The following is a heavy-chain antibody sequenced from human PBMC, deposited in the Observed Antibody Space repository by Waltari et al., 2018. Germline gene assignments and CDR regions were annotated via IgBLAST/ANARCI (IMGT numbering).Heavy chain of an antibody. D-gene: IGHD1-26*01. J-gene: IGHJ4*02. Sequence: QVQLQESGPGLVKPSQTLSLTCTVSGGSISSGDYYWSWIRQPPGKGLEWIGYIYYSGSTYYNPSLKSRVTISVDTSKNQFSLKLSSVTAADTAVYYCARRAGKWELLGYFDYWGQGTLVTVSS. CDR3: ARRAGKWELLGYFDY. CDR1: GGSISSGDYY. V-gene: IGHV4-30-4*08. CDR2: IYYSGST.